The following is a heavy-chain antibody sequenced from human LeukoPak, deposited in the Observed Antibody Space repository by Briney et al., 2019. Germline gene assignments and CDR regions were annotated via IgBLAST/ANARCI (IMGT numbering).Heavy chain of an antibody. D-gene: IGHD3-22*01. J-gene: IGHJ4*02. CDR3: ARYYYDSSGYVYYFDY. V-gene: IGHV1-69*04. Sequence: SVKVSCKASGGTFSSYAISWVRQAPRQGLEWMGRIIPILGIANYAQKFQGRVTITADKSTSTAYMELSSLRSEDTAVYYCARYYYDSSGYVYYFDYWGQGTLVTVSS. CDR1: GGTFSSYA. CDR2: IIPILGIA.